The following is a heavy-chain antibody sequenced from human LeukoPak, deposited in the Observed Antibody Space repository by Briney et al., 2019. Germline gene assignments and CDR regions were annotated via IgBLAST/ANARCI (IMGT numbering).Heavy chain of an antibody. J-gene: IGHJ5*02. CDR3: AILRVGYCSGGSCPTNWFDP. Sequence: ASVKVSCKASGYTFTSYAMNWVRQAPGQGLEWMGWINTNTGNPTYAQGFTGRFVFSLDTSVSTACLQISSLKAEDTAVYYCAILRVGYCSGGSCPTNWFDPWGQGTLVTVSS. CDR2: INTNTGNP. D-gene: IGHD2-15*01. V-gene: IGHV7-4-1*02. CDR1: GYTFTSYA.